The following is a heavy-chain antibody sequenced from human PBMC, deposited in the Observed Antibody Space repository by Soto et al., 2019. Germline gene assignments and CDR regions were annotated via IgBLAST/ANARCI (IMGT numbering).Heavy chain of an antibody. Sequence: QVQLKQWGAGLLKPSETLSLTCAVNGGSFTGYYWTYIRQSPEKGLEWIGEVTHRGSTTYNPSLTRRVTISVDASNNLFSLNLSSVTAADTAVYYCARSPPFSSFRGFDVWGQGTMVTVSS. V-gene: IGHV4-34*02. CDR2: VTHRGST. J-gene: IGHJ3*01. D-gene: IGHD6-6*01. CDR3: ARSPPFSSFRGFDV. CDR1: GGSFTGYY.